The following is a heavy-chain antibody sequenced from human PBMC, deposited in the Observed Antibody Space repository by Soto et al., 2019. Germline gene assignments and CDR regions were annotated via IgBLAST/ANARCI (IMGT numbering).Heavy chain of an antibody. V-gene: IGHV3-30*03. CDR3: AGGQYYFDY. CDR1: GFPFSSYG. Sequence: QVQLVESGGGVVQPGRSLRLSCAASGFPFSSYGMHWVRQAPGKGLDWVALISYDGTNQYHADSVKGRFTVSRDNSKNTLYLHMSSLRAEDTAVYYCAGGQYYFDYCGQGTLVSVSS. CDR2: ISYDGTNQ. D-gene: IGHD2-15*01. J-gene: IGHJ4*02.